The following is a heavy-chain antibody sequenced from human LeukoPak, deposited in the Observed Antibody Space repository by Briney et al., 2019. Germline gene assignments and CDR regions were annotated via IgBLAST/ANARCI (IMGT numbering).Heavy chain of an antibody. CDR3: AKDLGELWFGELYYY. V-gene: IGHV3-30*02. D-gene: IGHD3-10*01. CDR1: GFTFSSYG. CDR2: IRYDGSNK. J-gene: IGHJ4*02. Sequence: GGSLRLSCAASGFTFSSYGMHWVRQAPGKGLEWVAFIRYDGSNKYYADSVKGRFTISRDNSKNTLYLQMNSLRAEDTAVYYCAKDLGELWFGELYYYWGQGTLVTVSS.